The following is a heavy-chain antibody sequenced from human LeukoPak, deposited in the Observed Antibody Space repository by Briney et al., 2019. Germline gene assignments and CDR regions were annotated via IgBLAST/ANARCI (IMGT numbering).Heavy chain of an antibody. CDR2: ISYDGSNK. CDR3: AKGPSVTHQGNWFDP. J-gene: IGHJ5*02. V-gene: IGHV3-30*18. D-gene: IGHD4-23*01. Sequence: PGGSLRLSCAASGFTFSSYGMHWVRQAPGKGLEWVAVISYDGSNKYYADSVKGRFTISRDNSKNTLYLQMNSLRAEDTAVYYCAKGPSVTHQGNWFDPWGQGTLVTVSS. CDR1: GFTFSSYG.